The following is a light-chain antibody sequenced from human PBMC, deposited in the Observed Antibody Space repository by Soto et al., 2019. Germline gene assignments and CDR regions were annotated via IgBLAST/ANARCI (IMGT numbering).Light chain of an antibody. Sequence: EIVLTQSPGSLSLSPGERATLSCRASQSFSSNYLAWYQQKPGQAPRLIMYGASSRATGIPDRFSGSGSGTDFTLTISRLEPEDFAVYYCQQYGGSPPITFGQGTRLEI. CDR2: GAS. CDR1: QSFSSNY. J-gene: IGKJ5*01. CDR3: QQYGGSPPIT. V-gene: IGKV3-20*01.